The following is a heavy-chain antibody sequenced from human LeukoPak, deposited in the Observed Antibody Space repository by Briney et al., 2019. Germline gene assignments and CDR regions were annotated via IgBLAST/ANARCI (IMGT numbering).Heavy chain of an antibody. CDR3: AKPFRAYYYGSGSYR. D-gene: IGHD3-10*01. J-gene: IGHJ4*02. CDR1: GFTFSTYA. CDR2: ISGSGDST. Sequence: GGSLRLSCAASGFTFSTYAVNWVRQAPGKGLEWVSTISGSGDSTYYADSVKGRFTISRDNSKNTLYLQMNSLRAEDTAVYYCAKPFRAYYYGSGSYRWGQGTLVTVSS. V-gene: IGHV3-23*01.